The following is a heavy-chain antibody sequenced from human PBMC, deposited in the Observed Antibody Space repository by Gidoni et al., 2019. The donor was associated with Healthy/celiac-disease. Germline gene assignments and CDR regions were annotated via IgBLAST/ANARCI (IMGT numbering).Heavy chain of an antibody. D-gene: IGHD6-13*01. CDR2: ISGSGGST. CDR1: GFTFSSYA. V-gene: IGHV3-23*01. Sequence: EVQLLESGGGLVQPGGSLRLSCAASGFTFSSYAMSWVRQAPGKGLEWVSAISGSGGSTYYADSVKGRFTISRDNSKNTLYLQMNSLRAEDTAVYYCAKDGQQLVLGGVYYFDYWGQGTLVTVSS. CDR3: AKDGQQLVLGGVYYFDY. J-gene: IGHJ4*02.